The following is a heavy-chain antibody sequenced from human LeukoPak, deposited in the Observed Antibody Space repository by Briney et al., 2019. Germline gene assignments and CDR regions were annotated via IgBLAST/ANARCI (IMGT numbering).Heavy chain of an antibody. CDR2: IYTSGST. V-gene: IGHV4-61*02. Sequence: SETLSLTCTVSGGSISSDNYYWSWIRQPAGKGLEWIGRIYTSGSTNYNPSLKSRVTMSLDTSKNQFSLKLSSVTAADTAVYYCARDPTTWWFDPWGQGTLVTVSS. CDR3: ARDPTTWWFDP. J-gene: IGHJ5*02. D-gene: IGHD1-26*01. CDR1: GGSISSDNYY.